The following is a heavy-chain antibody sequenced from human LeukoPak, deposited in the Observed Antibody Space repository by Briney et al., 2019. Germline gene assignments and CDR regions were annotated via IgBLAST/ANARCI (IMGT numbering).Heavy chain of an antibody. J-gene: IGHJ5*02. CDR1: GGSISSYY. D-gene: IGHD6-19*01. CDR2: IYTSGST. Sequence: SSETLSLTCTVSGGSISSYYGSWIRQPAGKGLEWIGRIYTSGSTNYNPSLKSRVTMSVDTSKNQFSLKLSSVTAADTAVYYCARPRAVNWFDPWGQGTLVTVSS. CDR3: ARPRAVNWFDP. V-gene: IGHV4-4*07.